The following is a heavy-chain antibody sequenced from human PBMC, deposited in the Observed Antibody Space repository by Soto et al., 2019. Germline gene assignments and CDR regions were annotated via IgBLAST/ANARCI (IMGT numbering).Heavy chain of an antibody. CDR1: GGSISSYY. J-gene: IGHJ4*02. CDR2: IYYSGST. Sequence: TSETLSLTCTVSGGSISSYYWSWIRQPPGKGLEWIGYIYYSGSTDYNPSLKSRVTISIDTSKNQFSLKLSSVTAADTAIYYCATYDSNRAIVYWGEGTLVTVSS. CDR3: ATYDSNRAIVY. V-gene: IGHV4-59*08. D-gene: IGHD3-22*01.